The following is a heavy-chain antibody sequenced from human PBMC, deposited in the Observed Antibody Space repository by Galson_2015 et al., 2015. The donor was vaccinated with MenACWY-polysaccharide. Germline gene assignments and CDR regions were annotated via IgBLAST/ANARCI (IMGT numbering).Heavy chain of an antibody. V-gene: IGHV3-48*03. Sequence: SLRLSCAASGFIFSSYDMNWVRQAPGKGLEWVSHITSSTSAIYYADSVKGRFTISRDNSKNSLYLQMNSLRTEDTALYYCAKDDSGSYPYWGQGTLVTVSS. CDR1: GFIFSSYD. CDR2: ITSSTSAI. J-gene: IGHJ4*02. D-gene: IGHD3-10*01. CDR3: AKDDSGSYPY.